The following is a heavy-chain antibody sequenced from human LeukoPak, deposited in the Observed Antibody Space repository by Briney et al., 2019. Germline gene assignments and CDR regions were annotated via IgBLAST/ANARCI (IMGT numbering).Heavy chain of an antibody. CDR2: IYSDGST. J-gene: IGHJ4*02. V-gene: IGHV3-NL1*01. Sequence: PGRSLRLSCAASGFTFSSYGMHWVRQAPGKGLEWVSLIYSDGSTYYADSVKGRFTISRDNSKNTLCLQMNSLRAEDTAVYYCARVRSGGYYFDYWGQGTLVTVSS. CDR1: GFTFSSYG. D-gene: IGHD1-26*01. CDR3: ARVRSGGYYFDY.